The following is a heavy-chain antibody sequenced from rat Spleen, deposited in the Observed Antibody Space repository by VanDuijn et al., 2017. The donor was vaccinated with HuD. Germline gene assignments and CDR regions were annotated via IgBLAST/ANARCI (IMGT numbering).Heavy chain of an antibody. D-gene: IGHD1-11*01. CDR2: INSAGTT. Sequence: VQLQESGPGLVKPSQSFSLTCSVTAYSILSSYRWNWIRKFPGNKLEWMGHINSAGTTNHNPSLKSRISITRDTSKNQFFLQVNSVNSEDTATYYCTRHGGLRNWFAYWGQGTLVTVSS. CDR3: TRHGGLRNWFAY. CDR1: AYSILSSYR. V-gene: IGHV3-3*01. J-gene: IGHJ3*01.